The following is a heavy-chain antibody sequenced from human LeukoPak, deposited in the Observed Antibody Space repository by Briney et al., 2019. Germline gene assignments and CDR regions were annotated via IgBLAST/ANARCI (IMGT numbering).Heavy chain of an antibody. CDR1: GFTFDDYA. Sequence: PGGSLRLSCAASGFTFDDYAMHWVRQAPGKGLEWVSGISWNSGSIGYADSVKGRFTISRDNAKNSLYLQMNSLRAEDTALYYCAKGGMYYHDSSWVDYWGQGTLVTVSS. CDR3: AKGGMYYHDSSWVDY. V-gene: IGHV3-9*01. J-gene: IGHJ4*02. CDR2: ISWNSGSI. D-gene: IGHD3-22*01.